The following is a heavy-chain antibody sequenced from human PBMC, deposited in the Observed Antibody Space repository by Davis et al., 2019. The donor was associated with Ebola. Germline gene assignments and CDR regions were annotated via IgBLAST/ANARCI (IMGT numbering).Heavy chain of an antibody. CDR1: GGSISSYY. Sequence: MPSETLSLTCTVSGGSISSYYWSWIRQPPGKGLEWIGYIYYSGRTNYNPSLKSRVTISVDTSKNQFSLKLSSVTAADTAVYYCARHQYSSSSVVFRRGPFDYWGQGTLVTVSS. CDR3: ARHQYSSSSVVFRRGPFDY. D-gene: IGHD6-6*01. J-gene: IGHJ4*02. CDR2: IYYSGRT. V-gene: IGHV4-59*08.